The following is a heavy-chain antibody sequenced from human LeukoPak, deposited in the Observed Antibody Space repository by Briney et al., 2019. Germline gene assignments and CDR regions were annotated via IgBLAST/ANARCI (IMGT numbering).Heavy chain of an antibody. V-gene: IGHV4-59*01. D-gene: IGHD5-12*01. J-gene: IGHJ6*03. CDR2: IYYSGST. CDR3: ARTWGYGYYYYMDV. Sequence: PSETLSLTCTVSGGSISSYYWSWVRQPPGKGLEWLGYIYYSGSTNYNPSLKSRVTISVDTSKNQFSLKLSSVTAADTAVYYCARTWGYGYYYYMDVWGKGTTVTISS. CDR1: GGSISSYY.